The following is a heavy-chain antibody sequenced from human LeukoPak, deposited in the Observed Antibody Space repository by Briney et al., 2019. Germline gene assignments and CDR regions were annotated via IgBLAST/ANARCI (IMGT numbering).Heavy chain of an antibody. D-gene: IGHD3-16*02. CDR2: INPKSGGT. Sequence: GASVKVSCQASARSFTGYYIHWVRQAPGQGLERMGLINPKSGGTNYAQKFQGRAIMTRDTSISTAYIELNKLRYNGTAGYKFAQFGGVIAKTSDWGQGTLVTVSS. V-gene: IGHV1-2*02. CDR1: ARSFTGYY. J-gene: IGHJ4*02. CDR3: AQFGGVIAKTSD.